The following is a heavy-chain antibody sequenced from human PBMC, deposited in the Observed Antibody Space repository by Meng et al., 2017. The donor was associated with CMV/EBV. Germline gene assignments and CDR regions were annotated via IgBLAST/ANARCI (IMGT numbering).Heavy chain of an antibody. J-gene: IGHJ4*02. D-gene: IGHD2-2*01. Sequence: ASVKVSCKASGYTFTGYYMHWVRQAPGQGPEWMGWINPNSGGTNYAQKFQGRVTMTRDTSISTAYMELSRLRSDDTAVYYCARFVGYCSSTSCYPKRGLVDYWGQGTLVTVSS. V-gene: IGHV1-2*02. CDR3: ARFVGYCSSTSCYPKRGLVDY. CDR2: INPNSGGT. CDR1: GYTFTGYY.